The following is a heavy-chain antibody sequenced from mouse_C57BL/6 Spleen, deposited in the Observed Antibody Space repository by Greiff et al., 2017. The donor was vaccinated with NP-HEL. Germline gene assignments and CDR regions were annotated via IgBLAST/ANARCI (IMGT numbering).Heavy chain of an antibody. D-gene: IGHD2-4*01. J-gene: IGHJ3*01. CDR1: GFTFSDYY. CDR3: ARHDGDYDAWFAY. V-gene: IGHV5-12*01. Sequence: VESGGGLVQPGGSLKLSCAASGFTFSDYYMYWVRQTPEKRLEWVAYISNGGGSTYYPDTVKGRFTISRDNAKNTLYLQMSRLKSEDTAMYYCARHDGDYDAWFAYWGQGTLVTVSA. CDR2: ISNGGGST.